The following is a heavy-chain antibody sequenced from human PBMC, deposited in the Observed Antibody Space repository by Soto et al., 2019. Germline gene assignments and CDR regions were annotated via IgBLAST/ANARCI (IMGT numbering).Heavy chain of an antibody. V-gene: IGHV4-30-4*01. J-gene: IGHJ4*02. CDR1: GDSISNSDYY. D-gene: IGHD4-17*01. Sequence: QVHLQESGPGLVKPSQTLSLTCTVSGDSISNSDYYWSWIRQPPGKGLEWMGYFSDSGSTYYNPSLKSRVTISADTSKNQFSLKLRSVTAADTAMYYCARGNDYGDYFDYWGQGTLVTVSS. CDR3: ARGNDYGDYFDY. CDR2: FSDSGST.